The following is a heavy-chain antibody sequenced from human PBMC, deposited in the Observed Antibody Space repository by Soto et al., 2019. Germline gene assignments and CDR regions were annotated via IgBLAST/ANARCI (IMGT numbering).Heavy chain of an antibody. Sequence: SETLSLTCTVSGGSISSYYWSWIRQPPGKGLEWIGYIYYSGSTNYNPSLKSRVTISVDTSKNQFSLKLSSVTAADTAVYYCARHGKRITMVRGVRDAFDIWGQGTMVTVSS. CDR1: GGSISSYY. CDR3: ARHGKRITMVRGVRDAFDI. D-gene: IGHD3-10*01. J-gene: IGHJ3*02. CDR2: IYYSGST. V-gene: IGHV4-59*08.